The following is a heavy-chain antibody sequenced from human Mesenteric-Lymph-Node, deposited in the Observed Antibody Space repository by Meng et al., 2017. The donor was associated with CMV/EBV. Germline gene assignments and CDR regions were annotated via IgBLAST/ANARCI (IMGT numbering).Heavy chain of an antibody. J-gene: IGHJ6*02. D-gene: IGHD3-10*01. Sequence: ASVKVSCKTFGYSFRSYGIAWVRQAPGQGLEWMGWISRYTGNTDYAQKFQGRVTMTTDTSTNTAHMELRSLRSDDTAVYYCARDERGFYASGGFDVWGQGTTVTVSS. V-gene: IGHV1-18*01. CDR3: ARDERGFYASGGFDV. CDR1: GYSFRSYG. CDR2: ISRYTGNT.